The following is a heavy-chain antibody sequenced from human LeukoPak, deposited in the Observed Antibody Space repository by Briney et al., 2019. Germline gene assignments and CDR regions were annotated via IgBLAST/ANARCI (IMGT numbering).Heavy chain of an antibody. Sequence: SETLSLTCTVSGGSISSYYWSWIRQPAGKGLEWIGRIYTSGSTNYNPSLKSRVTMSVDTSKNQFSLKLSSVTAADTAVYYRAREDPQTTVPEGLDVWGQGTTVTVSS. D-gene: IGHD4-17*01. V-gene: IGHV4-4*07. CDR1: GGSISSYY. CDR2: IYTSGST. CDR3: AREDPQTTVPEGLDV. J-gene: IGHJ6*02.